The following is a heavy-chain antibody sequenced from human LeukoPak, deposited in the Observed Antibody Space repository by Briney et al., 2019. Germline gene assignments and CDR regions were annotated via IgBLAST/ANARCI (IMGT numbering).Heavy chain of an antibody. CDR1: GFTVSSNY. D-gene: IGHD4-17*01. J-gene: IGHJ4*02. Sequence: PGGSLRLSCAASGFTVSSNYMTWVRQAPGKGLEWVSVIYSGGSTYYADSVKGRFTISRDNSKNTLYLQMNSLRAEDTAVYYCASGRTVTTLDYWGQGTLVTVSS. V-gene: IGHV3-53*01. CDR3: ASGRTVTTLDY. CDR2: IYSGGST.